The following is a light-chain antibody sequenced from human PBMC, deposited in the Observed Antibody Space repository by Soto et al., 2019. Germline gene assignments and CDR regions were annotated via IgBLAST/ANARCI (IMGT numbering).Light chain of an antibody. CDR3: QQYNSYSSWT. J-gene: IGKJ1*01. Sequence: IHMTQSTSTLSGSVGDRVTISCRASQTITGWLAWYQQKPGKAPKLLIYAASTLQSGVPSRFSGSGSGIEFTLTISSLQSDDFATYYCQQYNSYSSWTFGQGTKVDIK. CDR1: QTITGW. V-gene: IGKV1-5*01. CDR2: AAS.